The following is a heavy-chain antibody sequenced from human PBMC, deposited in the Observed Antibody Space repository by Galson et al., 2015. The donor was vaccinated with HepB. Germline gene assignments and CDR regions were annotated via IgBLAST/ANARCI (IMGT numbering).Heavy chain of an antibody. CDR2: INHSGST. Sequence: SETLSLTCAVYGGSFSGYYWSWIRQPPGKGLEWIGEINHSGSTNYNPSLKSRVTISVDTSKNQFSLKLSSVTAADTAVYYCARGGPLPDYDSSGYYFGVDYWGQGTLVTVSS. D-gene: IGHD3-22*01. J-gene: IGHJ4*02. CDR1: GGSFSGYY. CDR3: ARGGPLPDYDSSGYYFGVDY. V-gene: IGHV4-34*01.